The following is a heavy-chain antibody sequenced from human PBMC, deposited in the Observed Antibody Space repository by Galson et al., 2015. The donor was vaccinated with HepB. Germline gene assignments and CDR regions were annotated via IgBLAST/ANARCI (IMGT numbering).Heavy chain of an antibody. CDR1: GFSLSTSGVG. V-gene: IGHV2-5*02. CDR3: PHRWSIAAAGAFDY. J-gene: IGHJ4*02. Sequence: PALVKPTQTLTLTCTFSGFSLSTSGVGVGWIRQPPGKALEWLALIYWDDDKRYSPSLKSRLTITKDTSKNQVVLTMTNMDPVDTATYYCPHRWSIAAAGAFDYWGQGTLVTVSS. D-gene: IGHD6-13*01. CDR2: IYWDDDK.